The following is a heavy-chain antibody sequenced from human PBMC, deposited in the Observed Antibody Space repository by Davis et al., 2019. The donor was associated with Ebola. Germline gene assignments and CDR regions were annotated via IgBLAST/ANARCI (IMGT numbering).Heavy chain of an antibody. CDR3: ARIFMTTDNYYYGMDV. D-gene: IGHD4-17*01. J-gene: IGHJ6*02. CDR1: GFSLSTSGMC. V-gene: IGHV2-70*01. CDR2: IDWDDDK. Sequence: SGPTLVKPTQTLTLTCTFSGFSLSTSGMCVSWIRQPPGKALEWLALIDWDDDKYYSTSLKTRLTISKDTSKNQVVLTMTNMDPVDTATYYCARIFMTTDNYYYGMDVWGQGTTVTVSS.